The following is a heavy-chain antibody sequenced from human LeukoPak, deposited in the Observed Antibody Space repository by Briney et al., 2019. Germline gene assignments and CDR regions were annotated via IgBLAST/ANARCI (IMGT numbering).Heavy chain of an antibody. J-gene: IGHJ4*02. CDR3: ARGRGLPGPLDY. Sequence: PGGSLRLSCAASGFTFSSYSMNWVRQAPGKGLECVSSISSSSSHIYYADSMKGRFTISRDNAKNSLYLQMNSLRVEDTAVYYCARGRGLPGPLDYWGQGTLVTVSS. V-gene: IGHV3-21*01. CDR2: ISSSSSHI. D-gene: IGHD3-10*01. CDR1: GFTFSSYS.